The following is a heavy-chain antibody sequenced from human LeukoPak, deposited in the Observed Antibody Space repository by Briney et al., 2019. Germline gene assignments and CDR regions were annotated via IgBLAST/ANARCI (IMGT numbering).Heavy chain of an antibody. CDR2: IYYSGST. CDR3: ARRPAYSSSWYTRYYYYYGMDV. J-gene: IGHJ6*02. Sequence: PSETLSLTCTVSGGSISSSSYYWGWIRQPPGKGLEWIGSIYYSGSTYYNPSLKSRVTISVDTSKNQFSLKLSSVTAADTAVYYCARRPAYSSSWYTRYYYYYGMDVWGQGTTVTVSS. V-gene: IGHV4-39*01. CDR1: GGSISSSSYY. D-gene: IGHD6-13*01.